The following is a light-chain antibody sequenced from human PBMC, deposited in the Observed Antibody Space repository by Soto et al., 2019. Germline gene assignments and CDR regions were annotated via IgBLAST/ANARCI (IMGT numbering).Light chain of an antibody. V-gene: IGKV1-5*03. CDR3: QQYNSYWT. CDR2: KAS. CDR1: RGISSW. Sequence: DIQMTQSPSTLSASLGDRVTIICRASRGISSWLAWYQQKPGKAPKLLIYKASSLESGVPSRFSGSGSGTEFTLTISSLQPDDFATYYCQQYNSYWTFGQGTKVEIK. J-gene: IGKJ1*01.